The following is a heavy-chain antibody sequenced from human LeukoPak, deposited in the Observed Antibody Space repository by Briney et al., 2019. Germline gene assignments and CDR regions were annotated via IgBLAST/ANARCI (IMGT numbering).Heavy chain of an antibody. CDR2: IYSDYTT. Sequence: PGGSLRLSCAASGFTVNNNYMNWVRQAPGKGLEWVSVIYSDYTTYYADSVKGRFTISRDNSKNTLYLQMNSLRAEDTAVYYCAKSRYSGYDYGVYWGQGTLVTVSS. V-gene: IGHV3-66*01. CDR1: GFTVNNNY. CDR3: AKSRYSGYDYGVY. J-gene: IGHJ4*02. D-gene: IGHD5-12*01.